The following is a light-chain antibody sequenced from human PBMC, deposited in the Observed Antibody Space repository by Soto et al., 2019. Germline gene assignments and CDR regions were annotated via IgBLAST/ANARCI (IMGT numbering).Light chain of an antibody. J-gene: IGLJ3*02. CDR2: DVT. CDR1: SSDVGGYNY. V-gene: IGLV2-14*03. CDR3: TSYTTSSPYLV. Sequence: QSALTQPASVSGSPGQSITISCTGTSSDVGGYNYVSWYQHDPGKAPKLMIYDVTNRPSGVSNRFSGSKSGNTASLTISGLQAEDEADYYCTSYTTSSPYLVFGGGTKVTVL.